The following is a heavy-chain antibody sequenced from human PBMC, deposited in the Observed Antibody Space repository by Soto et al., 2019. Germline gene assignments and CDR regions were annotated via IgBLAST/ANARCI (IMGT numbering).Heavy chain of an antibody. D-gene: IGHD6-6*01. CDR3: SRGTSIPASGDY. CDR2: VSAYNGER. J-gene: IGHJ4*01. Sequence: QVQLVQSGAEVKKPGASGKVSCKASGYPFTNYGINWVRQAPGQGLEWLGWVSAYNGERRYAQRVQARVIMTTDTSTTTAYMELRSLRSDDTAVYYCSRGTSIPASGDYWGQGTVFTVSS. CDR1: GYPFTNYG. V-gene: IGHV1-18*01.